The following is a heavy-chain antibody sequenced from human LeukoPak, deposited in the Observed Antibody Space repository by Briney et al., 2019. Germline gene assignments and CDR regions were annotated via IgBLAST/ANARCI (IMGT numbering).Heavy chain of an antibody. CDR3: AKDRHAPGRYCSSTSCLPFDP. D-gene: IGHD2-2*01. Sequence: GGSLRLSCAGSGFPFSSHGMNWVRQAPGKGLEWVSGISPGGPTYYADSVKGRFTISRDNSEKKLYLQMNSLRAEDTAVYYCAKDRHAPGRYCSSTSCLPFDPWGQGTLVTVSS. V-gene: IGHV3-23*01. CDR1: GFPFSSHG. J-gene: IGHJ5*02. CDR2: ISPGGPT.